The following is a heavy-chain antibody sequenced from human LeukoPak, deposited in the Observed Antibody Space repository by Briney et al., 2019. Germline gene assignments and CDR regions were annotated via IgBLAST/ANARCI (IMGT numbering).Heavy chain of an antibody. D-gene: IGHD3-10*01. CDR3: ARGKWYYYGSGSYFDY. J-gene: IGHJ4*02. Sequence: YPSGTLSLTCAVSGGSISSSNWWRWVRQPPGKGLEWIGEIYHSGSTNYNPSLKSRVTISVDNSKNQFSLKLSSVTAADTAVYYCARGKWYYYGSGSYFDYWGQGTLVTVSS. V-gene: IGHV4-4*02. CDR1: GGSISSSNW. CDR2: IYHSGST.